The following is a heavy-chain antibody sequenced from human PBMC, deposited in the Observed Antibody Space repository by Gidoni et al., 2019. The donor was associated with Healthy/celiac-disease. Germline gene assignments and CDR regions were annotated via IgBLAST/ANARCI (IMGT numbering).Heavy chain of an antibody. Sequence: QVQLQESGPGLVKPSETLSLTCTVSGGPISSYYWSWIRQPPGKGLEWIGYIYYSGSTNYNPSLKSRVTISVDTSKNQFSLKLSSVTAADTAVYYCARAAPVRPLYYYGMDVWGQGTTVTVSS. CDR3: ARAAPVRPLYYYGMDV. V-gene: IGHV4-59*01. J-gene: IGHJ6*02. CDR1: GGPISSYY. CDR2: IYYSGST.